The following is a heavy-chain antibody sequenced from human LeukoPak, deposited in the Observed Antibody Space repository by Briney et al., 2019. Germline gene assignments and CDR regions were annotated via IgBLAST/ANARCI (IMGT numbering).Heavy chain of an antibody. D-gene: IGHD3-9*01. CDR2: IYSGGST. J-gene: IGHJ4*02. Sequence: PGGSLRLSCAASEFSVGSNYMTWVRQAPGKGLEWVSLIYSGGSTYYADSVKGRFTISRDNSKNTLYLQMNSLRAEDTAVYYCARVPPIYDILTGYHEHFDYWGQGTLVTVSS. V-gene: IGHV3-66*01. CDR1: EFSVGSNY. CDR3: ARVPPIYDILTGYHEHFDY.